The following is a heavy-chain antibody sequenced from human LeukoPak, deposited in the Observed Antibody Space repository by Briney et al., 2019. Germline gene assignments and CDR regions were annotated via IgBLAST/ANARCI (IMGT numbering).Heavy chain of an antibody. J-gene: IGHJ4*02. Sequence: SETLSLTCTVSSDSISSGDYYWSWIRQPAGKGPEFIGYINKKGGTFYNPPLKSRVSISIDTSKNQFSLKLTSVTAADTAVYFCAREHKSYGDYPYYFDSWGQGTLVTVSS. CDR2: INKKGGT. V-gene: IGHV4-30-4*01. CDR1: SDSISSGDYY. CDR3: AREHKSYGDYPYYFDS. D-gene: IGHD4-17*01.